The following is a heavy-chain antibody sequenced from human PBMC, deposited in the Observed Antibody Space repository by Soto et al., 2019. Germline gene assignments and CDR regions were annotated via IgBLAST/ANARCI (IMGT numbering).Heavy chain of an antibody. Sequence: GXSVKVSCKASVYSFTTYYIHWVRQAPGQGLEWMGIINPTGGSATYAQKFQGRVTMTRDTSTSTVFMELNSLRSVDAAVYYCVRDRGWFDHWGQGTQVTVSS. CDR2: INPTGGSA. V-gene: IGHV1-46*01. J-gene: IGHJ5*02. CDR3: VRDRGWFDH. CDR1: VYSFTTYY.